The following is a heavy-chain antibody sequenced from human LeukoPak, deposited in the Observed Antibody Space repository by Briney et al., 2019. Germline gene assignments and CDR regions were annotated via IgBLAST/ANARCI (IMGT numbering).Heavy chain of an antibody. V-gene: IGHV1-2*02. CDR1: GYTFTGYY. Sequence: ASVKVSCKASGYTFTGYYMNWVRQAPGQGLEWRGGINPNSVVTNYAQKFQGRVTMTRDTSISTAYMELSRLRSDDTAMYYCARDFHDYGVYVFSDYWGQGTLVTVSS. J-gene: IGHJ4*02. CDR3: ARDFHDYGVYVFSDY. D-gene: IGHD4-17*01. CDR2: INPNSVVT.